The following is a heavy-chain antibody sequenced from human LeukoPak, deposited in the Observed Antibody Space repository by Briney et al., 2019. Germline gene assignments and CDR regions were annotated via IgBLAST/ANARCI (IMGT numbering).Heavy chain of an antibody. CDR3: AREGYYGSGSPPSLYFDY. D-gene: IGHD3-10*01. Sequence: GGSLRLSCAASGFTFSFYAMSWVRQAPGKGLEWVAGITSSGNTTYYADPVKGRFTISRDNSRNILYLQMNSLRAEDTAIYYCAREGYYGSGSPPSLYFDYWGQGTLVTVSS. V-gene: IGHV3-23*01. CDR2: ITSSGNTT. CDR1: GFTFSFYA. J-gene: IGHJ4*02.